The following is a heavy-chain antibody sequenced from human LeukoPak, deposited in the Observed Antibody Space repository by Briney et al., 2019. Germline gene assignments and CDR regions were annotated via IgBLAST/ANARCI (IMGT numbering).Heavy chain of an antibody. D-gene: IGHD2/OR15-2a*01. CDR2: INHSGST. CDR3: ARLTPTTLSLYYYYMDV. CDR1: GGSFSGYY. Sequence: PSETLSLTCAVYGGSFSGYYWSWIRQPPGKGLEWIGEINHSGSTNYNPSLKSRVTISVDTSKNQFSLTLTSVTAADTAVYYCARLTPTTLSLYYYYMDVWGKGTTVTVSS. J-gene: IGHJ6*03. V-gene: IGHV4-34*01.